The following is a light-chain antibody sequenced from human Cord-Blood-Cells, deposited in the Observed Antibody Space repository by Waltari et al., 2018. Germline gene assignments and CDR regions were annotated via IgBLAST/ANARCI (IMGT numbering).Light chain of an antibody. V-gene: IGLV3-27*01. J-gene: IGLJ3*02. CDR2: KDS. Sequence: SYELTQPSSVSVSPGQTARITCSGDVLAKKYARWFQQKPGQAPVLVIYKDSERPPGIPERFSGSSSGTTVTLTISGAQVEDEADYYCYSAADNNLFGGGTKLTVL. CDR3: YSAADNNL. CDR1: VLAKKY.